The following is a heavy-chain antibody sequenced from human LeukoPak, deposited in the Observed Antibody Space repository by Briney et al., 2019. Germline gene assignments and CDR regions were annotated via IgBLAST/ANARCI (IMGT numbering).Heavy chain of an antibody. CDR2: IYYSGST. CDR1: GGSISSRSYY. Sequence: SETLSLTCTVSGGSISSRSYYWGWIRQPPGKGLEWIGIIYYSGSTYYNPSLKSRVTISVDTSKNQFSLKLSSVTAADTAVYYCAGTHSSSSPFDYWGQGTLVTVSS. J-gene: IGHJ4*02. D-gene: IGHD6-6*01. V-gene: IGHV4-39*01. CDR3: AGTHSSSSPFDY.